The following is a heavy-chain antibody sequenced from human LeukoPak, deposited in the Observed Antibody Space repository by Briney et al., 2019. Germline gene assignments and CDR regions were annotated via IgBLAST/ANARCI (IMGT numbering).Heavy chain of an antibody. Sequence: PSETLSLTCTVSGGSISSYYWSWIRQPPGKGLEWIGYIYYSGSTNYNPSLKSRVTISVDTSKNQFSLKLSSVTAADTAVYYCAGLRTGEAGFDYWGQGTLVTVSS. D-gene: IGHD7-27*01. CDR1: GGSISSYY. CDR2: IYYSGST. V-gene: IGHV4-59*01. CDR3: AGLRTGEAGFDY. J-gene: IGHJ4*02.